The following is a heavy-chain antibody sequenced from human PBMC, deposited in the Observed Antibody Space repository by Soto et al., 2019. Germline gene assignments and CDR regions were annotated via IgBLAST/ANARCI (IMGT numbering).Heavy chain of an antibody. CDR3: AADRNYDFWSGSQNGMDV. CDR1: GFTFTSSA. CDR2: IVVGSGNT. Sequence: RASVKVSCKASGFTFTSSAVQWVRQARGQRLEWIGWIVVGSGNTNYAQKFQERVTITRDMSTSTAYMELSSLRSEDTAVYYCAADRNYDFWSGSQNGMDVWGQGTTLTVSS. V-gene: IGHV1-58*01. D-gene: IGHD3-3*01. J-gene: IGHJ6*02.